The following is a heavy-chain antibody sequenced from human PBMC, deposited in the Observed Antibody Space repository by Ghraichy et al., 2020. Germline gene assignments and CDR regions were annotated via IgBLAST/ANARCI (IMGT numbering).Heavy chain of an antibody. D-gene: IGHD1-1*01. J-gene: IGHJ6*02. V-gene: IGHV3-66*01. CDR3: SRNGREEGGV. CDR1: GFTVSNNY. Sequence: GGSLRLSCAASGFTVSNNYMRWVRQAPGKGLEWVSLIYSNGDMFYADSVRDRFTISRDKLKNTLFLQMNNLRAEDTAVYYCSRNGREEGGVWGQGTTVTVSS. CDR2: IYSNGDM.